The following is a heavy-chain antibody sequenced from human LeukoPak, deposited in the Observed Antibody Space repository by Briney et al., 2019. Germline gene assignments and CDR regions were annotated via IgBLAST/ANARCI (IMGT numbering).Heavy chain of an antibody. CDR2: IRNKANSYTT. CDR3: TRLVGAND. Sequence: GGSLRLSCAGSGFTFSRNWMSWVRQAPGKGLEWVGRIRNKANSYTTEYAASVQGRFTVSRDDSMNSLYLQMNSMKTEDTAVYYCTRLVGANDWGQGTLVTVSS. CDR1: GFTFSRNW. J-gene: IGHJ4*02. V-gene: IGHV3-72*01. D-gene: IGHD1-26*01.